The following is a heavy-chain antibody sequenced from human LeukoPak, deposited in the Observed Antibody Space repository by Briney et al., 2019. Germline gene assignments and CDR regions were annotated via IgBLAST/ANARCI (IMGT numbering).Heavy chain of an antibody. CDR2: ISSSSSSI. Sequence: GGSLRLSCVASGFTFSSNSMNWVRQAPGKGLEWVSYISSSSSSIYYADSVKGRFTISRDNAKDSLYLQMNSLRAEDTAVYYCARRAGNIVVVPAAMDSWGQGTLVTVSS. D-gene: IGHD2-2*01. V-gene: IGHV3-48*01. CDR1: GFTFSSNS. J-gene: IGHJ4*02. CDR3: ARRAGNIVVVPAAMDS.